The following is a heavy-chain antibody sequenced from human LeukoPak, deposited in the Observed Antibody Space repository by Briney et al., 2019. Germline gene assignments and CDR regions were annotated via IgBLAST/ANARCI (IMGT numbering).Heavy chain of an antibody. Sequence: PGGSLRLSCAASGFTFSSYGMRSVRQAPRKGLEWVAVISYDGSNKYYADSVKGRFPISRDNAKNSLYLQLNSLRPADRAVYYFARPHAPHCSSTSCYVFNEKWRVRGAYSRWGQGALVTVSS. J-gene: IGHJ4*02. D-gene: IGHD2-2*01. CDR2: ISYDGSNK. CDR3: ARPHAPHCSSTSCYVFNEKWRVRGAYSR. V-gene: IGHV3-30*03. CDR1: GFTFSSYG.